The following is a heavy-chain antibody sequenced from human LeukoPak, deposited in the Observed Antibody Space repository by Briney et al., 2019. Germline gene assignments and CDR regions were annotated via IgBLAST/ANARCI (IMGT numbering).Heavy chain of an antibody. CDR1: GFTFSKYW. J-gene: IGHJ4*02. Sequence: GGSLRLSCAASGFTFSKYWMSWVRQAPGKGLEWVANINQDGSETYYVDSVEGRFTISRDNAKNSLFLQMSSLRAEDTAVYFCSADPGDYWGQGTLVTVSS. D-gene: IGHD7-27*01. CDR3: SADPGDY. V-gene: IGHV3-7*01. CDR2: INQDGSET.